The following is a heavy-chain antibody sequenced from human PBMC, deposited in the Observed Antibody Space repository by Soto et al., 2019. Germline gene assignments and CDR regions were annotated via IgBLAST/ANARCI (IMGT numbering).Heavy chain of an antibody. CDR3: VRVGVSSPNYYYYGMDV. D-gene: IGHD3-3*01. V-gene: IGHV6-1*01. J-gene: IGHJ6*02. CDR1: GDSVSSNSAA. CDR2: TYYRSKWYH. Sequence: SQTLSLTCAISGDSVSSNSAAWNWIRQSPSRGLEWLGRTYYRSKWYHDYAVSVKSRITINPDTSKNQFSLQLNSVTPEDTAVYYCVRVGVSSPNYYYYGMDVWGQGTTVTVSS.